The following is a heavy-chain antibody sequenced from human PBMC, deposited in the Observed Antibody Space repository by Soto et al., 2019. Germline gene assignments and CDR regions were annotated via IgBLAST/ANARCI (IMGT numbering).Heavy chain of an antibody. Sequence: QVQLVESGGGVVQPGRSLRLSCAASGFTFSSYGMHWVRQAPGKGLEWVAVISYDGSNKYYADSVKGRFTISRDNSKNTLYLQMNSLRAQDTAVYYCAKDPYYDGSGSSFDYWGQGTLVTVSS. V-gene: IGHV3-30*18. J-gene: IGHJ4*02. CDR1: GFTFSSYG. CDR2: ISYDGSNK. D-gene: IGHD3-10*01. CDR3: AKDPYYDGSGSSFDY.